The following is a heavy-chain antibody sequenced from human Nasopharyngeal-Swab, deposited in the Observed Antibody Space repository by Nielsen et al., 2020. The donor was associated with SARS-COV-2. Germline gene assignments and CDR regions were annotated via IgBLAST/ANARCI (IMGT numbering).Heavy chain of an antibody. CDR2: ISSSGSIT. CDR3: ARGVETIHH. Sequence: GESLKISCAASGFSFSEYYMSWIRQAPGKGLEWISDISSSGSITHYADSMKGRFTISRDNAKKSLYLQMSSLRAEDTAVYYCARGVETIHHWGQGSLVTVSS. D-gene: IGHD5-24*01. V-gene: IGHV3-11*04. CDR1: GFSFSEYY. J-gene: IGHJ1*01.